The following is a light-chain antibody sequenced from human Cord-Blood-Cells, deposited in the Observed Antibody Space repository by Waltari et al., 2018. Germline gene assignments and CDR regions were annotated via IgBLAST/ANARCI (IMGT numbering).Light chain of an antibody. Sequence: QSALTQPASVSGSPGQSIPISCTGTSSDVGGYNYVSWFQQHPGKAPKLMIYVVRKRPSGVSNRFSGSKSGNTASLTISGLQAEDEADYYCSSYTSSSTVVFGGGTKLTVL. CDR1: SSDVGGYNY. CDR3: SSYTSSSTVV. J-gene: IGLJ2*01. CDR2: VVR. V-gene: IGLV2-14*01.